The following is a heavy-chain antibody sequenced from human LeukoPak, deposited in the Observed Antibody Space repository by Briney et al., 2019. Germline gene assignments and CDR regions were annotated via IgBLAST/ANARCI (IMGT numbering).Heavy chain of an antibody. CDR2: INHSGST. V-gene: IGHV4-34*01. D-gene: IGHD6-19*01. J-gene: IGHJ6*02. CDR1: GGSFSGYY. Sequence: SETLSLTCAVYGGSFSGYYWSWIRQPPGKGLEWIGEINHSGSTNYNPSLKSRVTISVDTSKNQFSLKLSSVTAADTAVYYCARGPGRAMYSSGWYRYGMDVWGRGNTVTVSS. CDR3: ARGPGRAMYSSGWYRYGMDV.